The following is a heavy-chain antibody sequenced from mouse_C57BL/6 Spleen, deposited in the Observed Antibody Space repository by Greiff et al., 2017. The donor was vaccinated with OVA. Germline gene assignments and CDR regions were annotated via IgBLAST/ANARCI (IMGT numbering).Heavy chain of an antibody. CDR2: INPNNGGT. Sequence: EVKLMESGPELVKPGASVKIPCKASGYTFTDYNMDWVKQSHGKSLEWIGDINPNNGGTIYNQKFKGKATLTVDKSSSTAYMELRSLTSEDTAVYYCARRGNYGNYETWFAYWGQGTLVTVSA. D-gene: IGHD2-1*01. CDR1: GYTFTDYN. CDR3: ARRGNYGNYETWFAY. V-gene: IGHV1-18*01. J-gene: IGHJ3*01.